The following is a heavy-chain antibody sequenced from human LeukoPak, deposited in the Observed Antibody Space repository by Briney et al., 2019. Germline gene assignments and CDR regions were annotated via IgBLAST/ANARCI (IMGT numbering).Heavy chain of an antibody. Sequence: SETLSLTCTVSGGSISSSSYYWGWIRQPPGKGLEWIGSIYYSGSTYYNPSLKSRFTISVDTSKTQFSLKLSSVTAADTAVYYCATTDYVWGSYRRWGQGTLVTVSS. V-gene: IGHV4-39*01. CDR1: GGSISSSSYY. CDR3: ATTDYVWGSYRR. CDR2: IYYSGST. J-gene: IGHJ4*02. D-gene: IGHD3-16*02.